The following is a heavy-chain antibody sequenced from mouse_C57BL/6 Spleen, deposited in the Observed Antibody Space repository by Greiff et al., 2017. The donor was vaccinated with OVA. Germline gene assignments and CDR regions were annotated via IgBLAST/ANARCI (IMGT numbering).Heavy chain of an antibody. CDR2: IAPEDGDT. Sequence: EVKLQESGAELVRPGASVKLSCTASGFNIKDYYMHWVKQRPEQGLEWIGRIAPEDGDTEYAPKFQGKATMTADTSSNTAYLQLSSLTSEDTAVYYCATYGGISNPFGYWGQGTTLTVSS. D-gene: IGHD1-1*02. J-gene: IGHJ2*01. CDR3: ATYGGISNPFGY. V-gene: IGHV14-1*01. CDR1: GFNIKDYY.